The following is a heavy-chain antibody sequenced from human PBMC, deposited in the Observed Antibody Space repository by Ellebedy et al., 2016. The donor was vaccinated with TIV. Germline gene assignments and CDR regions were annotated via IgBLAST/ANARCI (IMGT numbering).Heavy chain of an antibody. V-gene: IGHV1-18*01. CDR3: ARPWYCSSTSCANWFDP. J-gene: IGHJ5*02. CDR1: GYTFTSYG. Sequence: AASVKVSCKASGYTFTSYGISWVRQAPGQGLEWMGWISAYNGNTNYAQKLQGRVTMTTDTSTSTAYMELRSLRSDDTAVYYCARPWYCSSTSCANWFDPWGQGTLVTVSS. D-gene: IGHD2-2*01. CDR2: ISAYNGNT.